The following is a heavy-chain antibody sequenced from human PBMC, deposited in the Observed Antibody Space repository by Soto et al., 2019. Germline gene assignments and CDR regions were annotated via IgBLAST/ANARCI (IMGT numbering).Heavy chain of an antibody. CDR2: IWSDGSNE. V-gene: IGHV3-33*01. D-gene: IGHD1-26*01. Sequence: QMQLVESGGGVVQPGRSLRLSCAASGFTFSTYGMHWVRQAPGEGLEWVAVIWSDGSNENYADSVKGRFTISRDNSKSTLYLQMNSLRAEDTAVYYCATDRGGSPFDYWGQGTLVTVSS. J-gene: IGHJ4*02. CDR1: GFTFSTYG. CDR3: ATDRGGSPFDY.